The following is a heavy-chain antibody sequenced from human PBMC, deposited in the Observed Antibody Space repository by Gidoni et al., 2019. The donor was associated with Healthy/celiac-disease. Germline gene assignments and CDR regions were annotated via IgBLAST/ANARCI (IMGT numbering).Heavy chain of an antibody. CDR1: GFTFSSYW. J-gene: IGHJ4*02. D-gene: IGHD3-22*01. CDR3: ARDSVLSSGYSPHFDY. V-gene: IGHV3-7*01. CDR2: IKQDGSEK. Sequence: EVQLVESGGGLVQPGGSLRLSCAASGFTFSSYWRSWVRQAPGKGLEWVANIKQDGSEKYYVDSVKGRFTISRDNAKNSLYLQMNSLRAEDTAVYYCARDSVLSSGYSPHFDYWGQGTLVTVSS.